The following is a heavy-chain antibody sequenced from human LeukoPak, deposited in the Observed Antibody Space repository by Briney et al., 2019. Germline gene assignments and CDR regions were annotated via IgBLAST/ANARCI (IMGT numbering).Heavy chain of an antibody. V-gene: IGHV3-66*01. CDR3: ARDSHGDGIGR. CDR1: GFTVSGNY. CDR2: IYNGDYT. D-gene: IGHD4-17*01. J-gene: IGHJ4*02. Sequence: GGSLRLSCAASGFTVSGNYMSWVRQAPGKGLEWVSVIYNGDYTYYADSVKGRFTISRDNFKNTLYLQMNSLRAEDTAVYYCARDSHGDGIGRWGQGTLVTVSS.